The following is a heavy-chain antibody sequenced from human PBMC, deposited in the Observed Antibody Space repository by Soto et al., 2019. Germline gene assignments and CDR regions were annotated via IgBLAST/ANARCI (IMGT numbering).Heavy chain of an antibody. V-gene: IGHV4-59*01. CDR3: ARDRKGYSYGPSPYYYYYGMDV. CDR2: IYYSGST. J-gene: IGHJ6*02. CDR1: GGSISSYY. Sequence: SETLSLTCTVSGGSISSYYWSWIRQPPGKGLEWIGYIYYSGSTNYNPSLKSRVTISVDTSKNQFSLKLSSVTAADTAVYYCARDRKGYSYGPSPYYYYYGMDVWGQGTTVTVSS. D-gene: IGHD5-18*01.